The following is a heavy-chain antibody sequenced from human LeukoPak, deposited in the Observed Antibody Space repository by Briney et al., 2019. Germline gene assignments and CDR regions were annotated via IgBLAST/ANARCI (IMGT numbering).Heavy chain of an antibody. Sequence: PSETLSLTCTVSGGSISSGSYYWSWIRQPAGKGLEWIGRIYTSGSTNYNPSLKSRVTISVDTSKNQFSLKLSSVTAADTAVYYCATAGTTGSYMDVWGKGTTVTVSS. J-gene: IGHJ6*03. CDR2: IYTSGST. CDR1: GGSISSGSYY. V-gene: IGHV4-61*02. CDR3: ATAGTTGSYMDV. D-gene: IGHD1-1*01.